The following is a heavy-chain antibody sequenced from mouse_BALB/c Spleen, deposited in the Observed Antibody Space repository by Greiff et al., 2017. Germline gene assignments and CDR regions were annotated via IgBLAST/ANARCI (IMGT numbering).Heavy chain of an antibody. J-gene: IGHJ4*01. V-gene: IGHV5-6-5*01. CDR3: ARSYGSSYAMDY. Sequence: DVKLVESGGGLVKPGGSLKLSCAASGFTFSSYAMSWVRQTPEKRLEWVASISSGGSTYYPDSVKGRFTISRDNARNILYLQMSSLRSEDTAMYYCARSYGSSYAMDYWGQGTSVTVSS. CDR2: ISSGGST. CDR1: GFTFSSYA. D-gene: IGHD1-1*01.